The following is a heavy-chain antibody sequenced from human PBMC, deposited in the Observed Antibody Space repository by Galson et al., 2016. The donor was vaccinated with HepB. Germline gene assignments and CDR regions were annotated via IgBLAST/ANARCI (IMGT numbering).Heavy chain of an antibody. CDR2: VPYSGSA. Sequence: ETLSLTCSVSGGSISNYYCSWIRPSPGKGLEWIGYVPYSGSAKYNPSLKSRATISVDTSNNQFSLRLSSVTVADTAVYYCAGGWQFDYWGQGTLVTVAS. V-gene: IGHV4-59*08. CDR3: AGGWQFDY. CDR1: GGSISNYY. D-gene: IGHD6-19*01. J-gene: IGHJ4*02.